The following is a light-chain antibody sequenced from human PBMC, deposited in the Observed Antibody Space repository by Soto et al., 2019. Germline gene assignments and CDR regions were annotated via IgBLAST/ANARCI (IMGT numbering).Light chain of an antibody. V-gene: IGKV3-15*01. Sequence: IVMTQSPATLSVSPGERATLSCRASQSLSSNLAWYQQKPGQAPRFLIYGASTRATGIPARFSGSGSGTEFTLTLSGLQSEDFAIYYCQQYNNWPWTFGQGTKVEIK. CDR3: QQYNNWPWT. CDR2: GAS. J-gene: IGKJ1*01. CDR1: QSLSSN.